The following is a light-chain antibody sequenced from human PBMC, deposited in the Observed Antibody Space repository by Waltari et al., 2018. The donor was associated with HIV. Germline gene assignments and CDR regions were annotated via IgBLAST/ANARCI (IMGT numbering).Light chain of an antibody. Sequence: SYVLTQPASVSVAPGQTAKVTCGRDNSESKNVHWYQQKAGKAPILVLYDDSDRPSGIPERFSGFNFGNTATLTISRVEAGDEADYYCHVWENSIDEYVFGTGTKVTV. CDR1: NSESKN. J-gene: IGLJ1*01. CDR2: DDS. V-gene: IGLV3-21*02. CDR3: HVWENSIDEYV.